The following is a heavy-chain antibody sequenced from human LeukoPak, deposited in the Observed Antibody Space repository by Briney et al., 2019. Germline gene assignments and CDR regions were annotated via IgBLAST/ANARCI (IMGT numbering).Heavy chain of an antibody. J-gene: IGHJ4*02. CDR1: GGSISSGGYY. CDR2: IYYSGST. Sequence: SQTLSLTCTVSGGSISSGGYYWSWTRQHPGKGLEWIGYIYYSGSTYYDPSLKSRVTISVDTSKNQFSLKLSSVTAADTAVYYCARGGGYCSSTSCSQAYIDYWGQGTLVTVSS. V-gene: IGHV4-31*03. CDR3: ARGGGYCSSTSCSQAYIDY. D-gene: IGHD2-2*01.